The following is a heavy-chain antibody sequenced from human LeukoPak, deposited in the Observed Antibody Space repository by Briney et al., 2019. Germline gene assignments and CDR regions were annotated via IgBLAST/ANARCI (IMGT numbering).Heavy chain of an antibody. CDR2: IIPIFGTA. J-gene: IGHJ6*02. D-gene: IGHD5-18*01. V-gene: IGHV1-69*13. CDR1: GGTFSSYA. CDR3: ARDYGYEPYYYYGMDV. Sequence: ASVKVSCKASGGTFSSYAISWVRQAPGQGLEWMGGIIPIFGTANYAQKFQGRVTITADESTSTAYMELSSLRSEDTAVYYCARDYGYEPYYYYGMDVWGQGTTVTVSS.